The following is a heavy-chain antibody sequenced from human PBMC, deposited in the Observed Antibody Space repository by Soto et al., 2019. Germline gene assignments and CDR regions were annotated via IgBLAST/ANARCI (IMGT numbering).Heavy chain of an antibody. CDR2: ISGSGGST. V-gene: IGHV3-23*01. J-gene: IGHJ5*02. Sequence: GSLRLSCAASGFTFSSYAMSWVRQAPGKGLEWVSAISGSGGSTYYADSVKGQFTISRDNSKNTLYLQMNSLRAEDTAVYYCAKSYDFWSGRPPYNWFDPWGQGTLVTVSS. CDR1: GFTFSSYA. D-gene: IGHD3-3*01. CDR3: AKSYDFWSGRPPYNWFDP.